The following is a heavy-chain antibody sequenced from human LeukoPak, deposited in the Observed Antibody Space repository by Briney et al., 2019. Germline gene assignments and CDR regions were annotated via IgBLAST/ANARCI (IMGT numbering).Heavy chain of an antibody. CDR2: INHSGST. Sequence: SETLSLTCAVYGGSFSGYYWSWIRQPPGKGLEWIGKINHSGSTNYNPSLKSRVTISVDTSKNQFSLKLSSVTAADTAVYYCAGSMVRGVNGYYFDYWGQGTLVTVSS. V-gene: IGHV4-34*01. CDR1: GGSFSGYY. J-gene: IGHJ4*02. CDR3: AGSMVRGVNGYYFDY. D-gene: IGHD3-10*01.